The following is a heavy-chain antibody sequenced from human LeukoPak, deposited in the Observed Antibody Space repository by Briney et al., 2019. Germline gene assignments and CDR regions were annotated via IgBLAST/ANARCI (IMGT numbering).Heavy chain of an antibody. CDR1: GYTLTELS. J-gene: IGHJ4*02. D-gene: IGHD3-22*01. Sequence: GASVKVSCKVSGYTLTELSMHWVRQAPGKGLEWMGGFDPEDGETIYAQKFQGRVTMTEDTSTDTAYMELSSLRSEDTAVYYCATDLPYYYDSSGYYFDYWGQGTLVTVSS. CDR3: ATDLPYYYDSSGYYFDY. V-gene: IGHV1-24*01. CDR2: FDPEDGET.